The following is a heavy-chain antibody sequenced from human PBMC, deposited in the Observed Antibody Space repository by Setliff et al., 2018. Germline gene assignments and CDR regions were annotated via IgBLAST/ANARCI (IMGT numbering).Heavy chain of an antibody. D-gene: IGHD3-3*01. J-gene: IGHJ4*02. V-gene: IGHV4-61*02. CDR3: ARGNYGLFSGFYYDQ. Sequence: PSETLSLTCTVSSDSTDSGTYSWTWFRRPAGKGLEWIGRIFNSGGTDYNPSLRDRVTRSEDTSKNQFYLKLSSVTAADTAVYYCARGNYGLFSGFYYDQWGQGSRVTVSS. CDR2: IFNSGGT. CDR1: SDSTDSGTYS.